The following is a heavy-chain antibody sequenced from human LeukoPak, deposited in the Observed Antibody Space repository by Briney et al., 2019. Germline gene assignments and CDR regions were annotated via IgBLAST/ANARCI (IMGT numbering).Heavy chain of an antibody. CDR2: IYSDDDK. V-gene: IGHV2-5*02. J-gene: IGHJ4*02. CDR3: AHTRYSGYDFYDY. CDR1: GFSLTTSGGA. D-gene: IGHD5-12*01. Sequence: SGPTLVNPAQTRMLTCTFSGFSLTTSGGAVGWIRQPPGKALEWLALIYSDDDKRYIPSLKSRPTNTKDTHKNQLVLTMTNMDPVDTATYNCAHTRYSGYDFYDYWGQGTLVTVSS.